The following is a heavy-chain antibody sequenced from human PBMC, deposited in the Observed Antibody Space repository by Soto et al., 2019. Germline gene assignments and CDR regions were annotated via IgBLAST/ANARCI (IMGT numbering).Heavy chain of an antibody. CDR2: ISYSGST. J-gene: IGHJ4*02. CDR1: GGSISSYY. CDR3: SRGRGDTAMPWRY. V-gene: IGHV4-59*01. Sequence: ASETLSLTCTVSGGSISSYYWSWIRQSPGKGLEWIGYISYSGSTKYNPSLKSRVTISVDTSKNQFSLKLSSVTAADTAVYYCSRGRGDTAMPWRYWGQGTLVTVSS. D-gene: IGHD5-18*01.